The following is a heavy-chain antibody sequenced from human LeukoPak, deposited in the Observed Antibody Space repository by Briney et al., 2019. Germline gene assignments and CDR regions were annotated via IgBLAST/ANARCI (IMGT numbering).Heavy chain of an antibody. CDR1: GFTFSSYA. D-gene: IGHD3-16*02. CDR3: ARGLIWGSYRLYYFDY. V-gene: IGHV3-30-3*01. J-gene: IGHJ4*02. Sequence: GGSLRLSCAASGFTFSSYAMHWVRQAPGEGLEWVAVISYDGSSKYYADSVKGRFTISRDNSKNTLYLQMNSLRAEDTAVYYFARGLIWGSYRLYYFDYWGQGTLVTVSS. CDR2: ISYDGSSK.